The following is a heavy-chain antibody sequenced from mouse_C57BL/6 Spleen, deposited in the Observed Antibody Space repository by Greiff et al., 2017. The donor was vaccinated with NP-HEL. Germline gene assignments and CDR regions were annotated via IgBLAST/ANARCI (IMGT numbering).Heavy chain of an antibody. J-gene: IGHJ1*03. CDR2: IYPSDSET. CDR1: GYTFTSYW. V-gene: IGHV1-61*01. Sequence: QVQLQQPGAELVRPGSSVKLSCKASGYTFTSYWMDWVKQRPGQGLEWIGNIYPSDSETHYNQKFKDKATLTVDKSSSTAYMQLSSLTSEDSAVYYCARGSPGVVHYWYFDVWGTGTTVTVSS. CDR3: ARGSPGVVHYWYFDV. D-gene: IGHD1-1*01.